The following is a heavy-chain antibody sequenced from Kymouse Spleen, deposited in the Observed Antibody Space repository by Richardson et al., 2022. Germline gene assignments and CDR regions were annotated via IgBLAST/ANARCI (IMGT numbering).Heavy chain of an antibody. Sequence: QVQLQQWGAGLLKPSETLSLTCAVYGGSFSGYYWSWIRQPPGKGLEWIGEINHSGSTNYNPSLKSRVTISVDTSKNQFSLKLSSVTAADTAVYYCARREQLAEDYWGQGTLVTVSS. CDR2: INHSGST. J-gene: IGHJ4*02. D-gene: IGHD6-6*01. V-gene: IGHV4-34*01. CDR3: ARREQLAEDY. CDR1: GGSFSGYY.